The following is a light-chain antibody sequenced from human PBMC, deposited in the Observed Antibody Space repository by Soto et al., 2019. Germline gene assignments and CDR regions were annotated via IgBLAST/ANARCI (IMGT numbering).Light chain of an antibody. CDR2: AAS. Sequence: DIQMTQSPSSLSASVGDIVTITCRASQGIRNDLGWFQQNPGKAPNRLIYAASSLQSGVPSRFSGSGSGRDFTLTVSSLQPEEFATYDCLQQSSYPPTTFGGMTRVELK. V-gene: IGKV1-17*01. CDR1: QGIRND. CDR3: LQQSSYPPTT. J-gene: IGKJ4*01.